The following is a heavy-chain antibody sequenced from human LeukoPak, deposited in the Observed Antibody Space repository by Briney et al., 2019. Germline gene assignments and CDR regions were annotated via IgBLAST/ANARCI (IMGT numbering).Heavy chain of an antibody. J-gene: IGHJ4*02. CDR1: GFTFSSYG. Sequence: SGGSLRLSCAASGFTFSSYGMHWVRQAPGKGLEWVAVIWYDGSNKYYADSVKGRFTISRDNSKNTLYLQMNSLRAEDTAVYYCAKLWYYYDSSGYFDYWGQGTLVTVSS. V-gene: IGHV3-30*02. CDR2: IWYDGSNK. D-gene: IGHD3-22*01. CDR3: AKLWYYYDSSGYFDY.